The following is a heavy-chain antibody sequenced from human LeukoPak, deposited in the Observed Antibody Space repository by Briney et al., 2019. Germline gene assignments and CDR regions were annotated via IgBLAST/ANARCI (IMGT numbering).Heavy chain of an antibody. J-gene: IGHJ4*02. D-gene: IGHD4-17*01. Sequence: ASVKVSCKASGSTFSSYAISWVRQAPGQGLEWMGGIIPIFGTANYAQKFQGRVTITADESTSTAYMELSSLRSEDTAVYYCARARNPTVTTERPLDYWGQGTLVTVSS. V-gene: IGHV1-69*13. CDR1: GSTFSSYA. CDR2: IIPIFGTA. CDR3: ARARNPTVTTERPLDY.